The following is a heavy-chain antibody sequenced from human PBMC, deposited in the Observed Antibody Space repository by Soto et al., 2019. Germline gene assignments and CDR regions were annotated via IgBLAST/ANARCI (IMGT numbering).Heavy chain of an antibody. V-gene: IGHV3-74*01. D-gene: IGHD1-1*01. CDR2: INKDGSYK. CDR3: ARGGLEPFDY. Sequence: GGPLRLSRAPSGFTFSDEWMHWVRQVPGKGLVWVSRINKDGSYKNYADFVAGRFTISRDDAKSELYLHMDRLRAEDTAVYYCARGGLEPFDYLGQGALVTVSS. CDR1: GFTFSDEW. J-gene: IGHJ4*02.